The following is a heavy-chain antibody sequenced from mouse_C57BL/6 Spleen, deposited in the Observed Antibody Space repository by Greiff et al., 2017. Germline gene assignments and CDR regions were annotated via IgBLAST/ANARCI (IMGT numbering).Heavy chain of an antibody. CDR2: IYPGSGST. CDR1: GYTFTSYW. J-gene: IGHJ2*01. CDR3: ARDYGNDEGFDY. Sequence: VQLQQPGAELVKPGASVKMSCKASGYTFTSYWITWVKQRPGQGLEWIGDIYPGSGSTNYNEKFKSKATLTVDTSSSTAYMQLSSLTSEDSAVYYCARDYGNDEGFDYWCQGTTLTVSS. D-gene: IGHD2-14*01. V-gene: IGHV1-55*01.